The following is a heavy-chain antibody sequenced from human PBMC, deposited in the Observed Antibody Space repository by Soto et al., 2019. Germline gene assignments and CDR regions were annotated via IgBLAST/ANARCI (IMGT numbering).Heavy chain of an antibody. CDR3: ARCSGWYGQCYFDC. J-gene: IGHJ4*02. CDR2: IYSDGRT. Sequence: DVQLVETGGGLIQPGGSLRLSCAASGFIVSSSYMSWVRQAPGKGLEWVSVIYSDGRTYYAASVKGRFTISRDNSKNTLYLQMNSLSAEDPAVYYCARCSGWYGQCYFDCWGQGTLVTVSS. V-gene: IGHV3-53*02. D-gene: IGHD6-13*01. CDR1: GFIVSSSY.